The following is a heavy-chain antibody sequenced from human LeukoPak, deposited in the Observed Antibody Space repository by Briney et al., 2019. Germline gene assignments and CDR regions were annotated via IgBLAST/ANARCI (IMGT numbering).Heavy chain of an antibody. D-gene: IGHD3-22*01. Sequence: PGGSLRLSCAASGFTFSSYWMHWVRQATGKGLVWVSRINTDGSSTSYADSVKGRFTISRDNAKNKLYLQMNSLRAEDTAVYYCASSIRHYYDSSGYHDYWGQGTLVTVSS. J-gene: IGHJ4*02. CDR3: ASSIRHYYDSSGYHDY. CDR2: INTDGSST. CDR1: GFTFSSYW. V-gene: IGHV3-74*01.